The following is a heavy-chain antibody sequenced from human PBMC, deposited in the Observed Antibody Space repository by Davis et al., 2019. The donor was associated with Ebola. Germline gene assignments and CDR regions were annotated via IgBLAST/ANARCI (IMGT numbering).Heavy chain of an antibody. Sequence: SETLSLTCTVSGGSISGYYWSWIRQPPGKGLEWIGYIYHSGSTNYSPSLNSRVTISVDTSKNQFSLNLSSVTAADTAVYYCARGRRPPNWHFDLWGRGTLVTVSS. CDR1: GGSISGYY. CDR3: ARGRRPPNWHFDL. CDR2: IYHSGST. J-gene: IGHJ2*01. V-gene: IGHV4-59*01.